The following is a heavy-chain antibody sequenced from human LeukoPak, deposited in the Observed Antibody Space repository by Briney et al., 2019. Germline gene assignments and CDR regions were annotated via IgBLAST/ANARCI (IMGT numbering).Heavy chain of an antibody. CDR1: GGTFSSYA. Sequence: ASVKVSCKASGGTFSSYAISWVRQAPGQGLEWMGRIIPILGIANYAQKFQGRVTITADKSTSTAYMELSSLRSEDTAVYYCAGAYSEGAFDIWGQGTMVTVSS. CDR3: AGAYSEGAFDI. D-gene: IGHD5-12*01. CDR2: IIPILGIA. V-gene: IGHV1-69*04. J-gene: IGHJ3*02.